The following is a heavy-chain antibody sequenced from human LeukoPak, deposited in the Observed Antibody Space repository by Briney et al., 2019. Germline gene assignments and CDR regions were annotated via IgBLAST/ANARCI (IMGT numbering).Heavy chain of an antibody. V-gene: IGHV4-59*01. CDR2: IYYSGST. D-gene: IGHD5-18*01. CDR3: ARASPGYSYVY. J-gene: IGHJ4*02. CDR1: GGSISSYY. Sequence: ETLSLTCTVSGGSISSYYWSWIRQPPGKGLEWIGYIYYSGSTNYNPSLKSRVTISVDTSKNQFSLKLSSVTAADTAVYYCARASPGYSYVYWGQGTLVTVSS.